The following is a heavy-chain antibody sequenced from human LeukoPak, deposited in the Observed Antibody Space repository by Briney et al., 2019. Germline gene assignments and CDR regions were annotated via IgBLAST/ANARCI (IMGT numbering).Heavy chain of an antibody. Sequence: GGSLRLSCAASGFTFSDYYMSWIRQAPGKGLEWVSYISSSGSTIYYADSVKGRFTISRDNAKNSLYLQMNSLRAEDTAVYCCARGQYQLPTYGMDVWGQGTTVTVSS. V-gene: IGHV3-11*01. J-gene: IGHJ6*02. CDR1: GFTFSDYY. D-gene: IGHD2-2*01. CDR3: ARGQYQLPTYGMDV. CDR2: ISSSGSTI.